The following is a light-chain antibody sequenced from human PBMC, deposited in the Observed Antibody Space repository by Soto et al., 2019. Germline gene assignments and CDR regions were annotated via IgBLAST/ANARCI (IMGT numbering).Light chain of an antibody. J-gene: IGKJ5*01. CDR2: GAS. CDR1: QGFGSN. CDR3: QQYNNWPPIT. V-gene: IGKV3-15*01. Sequence: MTQSPSTLSVSPGERATLSCRARQGFGSNLAWYPHKPGQAPSLLIHGASTRATGSPARFSGSGSGTELTLTINSRQSEDFAVYDCQQYNNWPPITFGQGTRLE.